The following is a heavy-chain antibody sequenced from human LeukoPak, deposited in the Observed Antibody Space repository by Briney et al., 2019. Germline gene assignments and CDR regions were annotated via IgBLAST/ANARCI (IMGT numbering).Heavy chain of an antibody. CDR1: GFTFSSYG. J-gene: IGHJ5*02. CDR3: ARDRGSSGWHGGFDP. D-gene: IGHD6-19*01. V-gene: IGHV3-21*01. Sequence: PGGSLRLSCAGSGFTFSSYGMSWVRQAPGKGLEWVSSISSSSSYIYYADSVKGRFTISRDNAKNSLYLQMNSLRAEDTAVYYCARDRGSSGWHGGFDPWGQGTLVTVSS. CDR2: ISSSSSYI.